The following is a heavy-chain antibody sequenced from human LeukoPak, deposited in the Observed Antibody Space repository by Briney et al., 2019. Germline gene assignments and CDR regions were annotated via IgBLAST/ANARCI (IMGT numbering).Heavy chain of an antibody. CDR2: IYYSGST. V-gene: IGHV4-59*12. Sequence: PSETLSLTCTVSGGSISSYYWSWIRQPPGKGLEWIGYIYYSGSTNYNPSLKSRVTISVDTSKNQFSLKLSSVTAADTAVYYCARLYSSSWEKVFDYWGQGTLVTVSS. D-gene: IGHD6-13*01. CDR3: ARLYSSSWEKVFDY. J-gene: IGHJ4*02. CDR1: GGSISSYY.